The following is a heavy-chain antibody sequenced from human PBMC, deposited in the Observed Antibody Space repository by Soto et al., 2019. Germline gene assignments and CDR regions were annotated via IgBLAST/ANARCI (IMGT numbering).Heavy chain of an antibody. CDR3: AKPGMAAAGSLKPFFDS. D-gene: IGHD6-13*01. CDR2: IRGSGDST. J-gene: IGHJ4*02. CDR1: GFTFGDYA. V-gene: IGHV3-23*01. Sequence: GGSLRLSCAASGFTFGDYAMSWVRQAPGKGLEWVSAIRGSGDSTYYADSVKGRFTISRDNSKNTLYLQMNSLRAEDTAVYYCAKPGMAAAGSLKPFFDSWGQGTLVTVSS.